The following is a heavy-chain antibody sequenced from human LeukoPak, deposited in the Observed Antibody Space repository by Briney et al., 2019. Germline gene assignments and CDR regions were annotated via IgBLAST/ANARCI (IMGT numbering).Heavy chain of an antibody. CDR2: FYYTGDT. CDR3: ARLLPYCCEGICYFWEYFDS. Sequence: SETLSLTCSVSGGSITSSTYSWGWIRQPPGKGLEWIGSFYYTGDTYYGPSLKSRVTISVDSSKNHFSLNLTSLTAADTAVYYCARLLPYCCEGICYFWEYFDSWGQGTLVTVSS. CDR1: GGSITSSTYS. V-gene: IGHV4-39*02. J-gene: IGHJ4*02. D-gene: IGHD2-15*01.